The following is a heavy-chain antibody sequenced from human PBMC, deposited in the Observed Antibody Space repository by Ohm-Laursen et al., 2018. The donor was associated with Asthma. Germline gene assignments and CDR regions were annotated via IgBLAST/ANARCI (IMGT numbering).Heavy chain of an antibody. D-gene: IGHD3-3*01. J-gene: IGHJ4*02. Sequence: SSLRLSCAASGFTFSSYGMHWVRQAPGKGLEWVAVISYDGSNKYYADSVKGRFTISRDNSKNTLYLQMNSLRGEDTAVYYCARAPIDLRFVEWLLPPPDYWGQGTLVTVSS. V-gene: IGHV3-30-3*01. CDR3: ARAPIDLRFVEWLLPPPDY. CDR2: ISYDGSNK. CDR1: GFTFSSYG.